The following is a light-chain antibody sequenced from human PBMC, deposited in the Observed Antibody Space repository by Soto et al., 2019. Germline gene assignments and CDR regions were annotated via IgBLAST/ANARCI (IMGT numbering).Light chain of an antibody. V-gene: IGLV2-14*03. CDR2: DVS. J-gene: IGLJ1*01. CDR3: SSYTTSNTRQIV. CDR1: SSDVGGYNY. Sequence: QSALTQPATVSESPGQSITISCTGTSSDVGGYNYVSWYQHHPGKAPKLMIYDVSNRPSGVSNRFSGSKSGNTASLTISGLQPEDEADYYCSSYTTSNTRQIVFGTGTNVTVL.